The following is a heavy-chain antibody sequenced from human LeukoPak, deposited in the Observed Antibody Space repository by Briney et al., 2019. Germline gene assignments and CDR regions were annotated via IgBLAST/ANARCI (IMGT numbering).Heavy chain of an antibody. Sequence: PGGSLRLSCAASGFTFSSYGMHWVRQAPGKGLEWVAFIRYDGSNKYYADSVKGRFTISRDNSKNTLYLQMNSLRAEDTAVYYCAKDDGYGGNSGTADYWGQGTLVTVSS. J-gene: IGHJ4*02. D-gene: IGHD4-23*01. CDR2: IRYDGSNK. CDR1: GFTFSSYG. CDR3: AKDDGYGGNSGTADY. V-gene: IGHV3-30*02.